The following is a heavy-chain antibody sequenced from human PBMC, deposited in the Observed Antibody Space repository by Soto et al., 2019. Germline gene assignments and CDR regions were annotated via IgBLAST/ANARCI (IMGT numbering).Heavy chain of an antibody. CDR1: GGSFSGHY. J-gene: IGHJ5*02. Sequence: PSVTLPLTWAVYGGSFSGHYWSWIRQPPGTGLEWIGEINHSGSTNYNPSLKSRVTISVDTSKNQFSLKLSSVTAADTAVYYCARVASWFDPWGQGTLVTVS. CDR2: INHSGST. CDR3: ARVASWFDP. V-gene: IGHV4-34*01.